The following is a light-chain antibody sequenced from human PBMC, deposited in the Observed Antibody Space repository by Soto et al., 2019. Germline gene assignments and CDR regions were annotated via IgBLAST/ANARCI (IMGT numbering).Light chain of an antibody. Sequence: DIQMTQSPSTLSASVGDRVTITCRASQSVSDWLAWYQQKPGKAPKLLIYDASRLESAVPSRFSGSGSGTEFTLTISSLQPDDFATYYCHQYNSYTWTFGQGTKV. CDR1: QSVSDW. V-gene: IGKV1-5*01. CDR2: DAS. J-gene: IGKJ1*01. CDR3: HQYNSYTWT.